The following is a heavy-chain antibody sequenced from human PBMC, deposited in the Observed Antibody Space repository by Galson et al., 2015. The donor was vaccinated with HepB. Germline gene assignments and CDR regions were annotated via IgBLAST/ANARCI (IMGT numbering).Heavy chain of an antibody. J-gene: IGHJ4*02. CDR3: AKVVASGWYSWGRYYFDY. D-gene: IGHD6-19*01. CDR2: ISGSGGST. V-gene: IGHV3-23*01. CDR1: GFTFSSYA. Sequence: SLRLSCAASGFTFSSYAMSWVRQAPGKGLEWVSAISGSGGSTYYADSVKGRFTISRDNSKNTLYLQMNSLRAEDTAVYYCAKVVASGWYSWGRYYFDYWGQGTLVPVSS.